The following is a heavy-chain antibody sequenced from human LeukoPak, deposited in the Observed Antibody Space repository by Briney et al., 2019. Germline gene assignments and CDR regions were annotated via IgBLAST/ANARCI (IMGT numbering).Heavy chain of an antibody. CDR2: IYYSGST. CDR1: GGSISSYY. V-gene: IGHV4-59*01. Sequence: PSETLSLTCTVSGGSISSYYWSWLRQPPGKGLEWIGYIYYSGSTNYNPSLKSRVTISVDTSKNQFSLKLSSVTAADTAVYYCARAGSGGKLYDAFDIWGQGTMVTVSP. D-gene: IGHD2-15*01. CDR3: ARAGSGGKLYDAFDI. J-gene: IGHJ3*02.